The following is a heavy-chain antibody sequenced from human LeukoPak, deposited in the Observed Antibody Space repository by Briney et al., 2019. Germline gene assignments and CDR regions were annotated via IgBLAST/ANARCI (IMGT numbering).Heavy chain of an antibody. V-gene: IGHV3-9*01. D-gene: IGHD3-22*01. CDR2: ISWNSGSI. CDR3: AKGGHYYDSSGYLLDY. CDR1: GFTFSSYS. J-gene: IGHJ4*02. Sequence: PGGSLRLSCAASGFTFSSYSMNWVRQAPGKGLEWVSGISWNSGSIGYADSVKGRFTISRDNAKNSLYLQMNSLRAEDTALYYCAKGGHYYDSSGYLLDYWGQGTLVTVSS.